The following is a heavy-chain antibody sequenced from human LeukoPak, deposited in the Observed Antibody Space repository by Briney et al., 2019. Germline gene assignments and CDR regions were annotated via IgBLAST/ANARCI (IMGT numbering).Heavy chain of an antibody. Sequence: QPGGSLRLSCAASGFTFSSYGMHWVRQAPGKGLEWVAVISYDGSNKYYADSVKGRFTISRDNSKNTLYLQMNSLRAEDTAVYYCARGASAPSYYDYVWGSYRPRNYFDYWGQGTLVTVSS. CDR3: ARGASAPSYYDYVWGSYRPRNYFDY. V-gene: IGHV3-30*03. CDR1: GFTFSSYG. CDR2: ISYDGSNK. J-gene: IGHJ4*02. D-gene: IGHD3-16*02.